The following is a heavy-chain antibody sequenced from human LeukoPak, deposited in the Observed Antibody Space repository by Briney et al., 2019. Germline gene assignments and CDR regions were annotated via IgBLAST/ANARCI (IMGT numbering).Heavy chain of an antibody. D-gene: IGHD4-17*01. CDR3: ARDDYGSYNWFDP. CDR1: GYSISSVYF. J-gene: IGHJ5*02. Sequence: SETLSLTCTVSGYSISSVYFWGWSRQPPGKGMGWGGINYHSGETYYNPSLKSRVTMSVDTSTNQFSLKLSSVTAADTAVYYCARDDYGSYNWFDPWGQVTLVTASS. CDR2: NYHSGET. V-gene: IGHV4-38-2*02.